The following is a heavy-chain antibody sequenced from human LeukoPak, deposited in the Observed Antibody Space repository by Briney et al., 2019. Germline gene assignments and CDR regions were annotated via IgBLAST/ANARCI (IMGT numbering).Heavy chain of an antibody. J-gene: IGHJ4*02. CDR3: ANRCSSTSCYYY. V-gene: IGHV3-23*01. CDR1: GFTFSSYA. CDR2: ISGSGGST. Sequence: PGGSLRLSCAASGFTFSSYAMSWVRQAPGKGLEWVSAISGSGGSTYYADSVKGRFTISRDNSKNTLYLRMNSLRAEDTAVYYCANRCSSTSCYYYWGQGTLVTVSS. D-gene: IGHD2-2*01.